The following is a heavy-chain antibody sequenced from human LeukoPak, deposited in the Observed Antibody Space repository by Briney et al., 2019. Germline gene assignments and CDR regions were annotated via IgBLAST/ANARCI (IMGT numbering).Heavy chain of an antibody. Sequence: GGSLILSCAASGFTFSSYAMSWVRQAPGKGLEWVSAISGSGGGTYYADSVKGRFTISRDNSKNTLYLQMNSLRAEDTAVYYCAKDPQLLWFGELWNYFDYWGQGTLVTVSS. CDR3: AKDPQLLWFGELWNYFDY. D-gene: IGHD3-10*01. V-gene: IGHV3-23*01. J-gene: IGHJ4*02. CDR2: ISGSGGGT. CDR1: GFTFSSYA.